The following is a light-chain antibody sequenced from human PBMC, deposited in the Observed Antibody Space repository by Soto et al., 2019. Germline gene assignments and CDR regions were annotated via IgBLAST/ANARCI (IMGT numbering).Light chain of an antibody. CDR1: QTISNT. Sequence: DIQRTQSPSSLSASVGDRVTITCRASQTISNTLNWYQQRPGKPPNLLIYASSTSQSGVPPRLGGGGSGTEFTLTISSLQPEDFATYYCQHTYSTPITFGQGTRLEIK. CDR2: ASS. CDR3: QHTYSTPIT. J-gene: IGKJ5*01. V-gene: IGKV1-39*01.